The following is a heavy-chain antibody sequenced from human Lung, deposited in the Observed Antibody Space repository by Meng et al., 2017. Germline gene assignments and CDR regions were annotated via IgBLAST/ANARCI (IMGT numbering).Heavy chain of an antibody. D-gene: IGHD6-13*01. V-gene: IGHV3-30*18. Sequence: QVQLVESGGGVVQPGRSLRLSCAASGFTFSSYGMHWVRQATGKGLEWVAVISYDGSNKYYADSVKGRFTISRDNSKNTLYLQMNSLRAEDTAVYYCAKDLSKQQQLGELDYWVQRTLVTVSS. CDR2: ISYDGSNK. CDR1: GFTFSSYG. CDR3: AKDLSKQQQLGELDY. J-gene: IGHJ4*02.